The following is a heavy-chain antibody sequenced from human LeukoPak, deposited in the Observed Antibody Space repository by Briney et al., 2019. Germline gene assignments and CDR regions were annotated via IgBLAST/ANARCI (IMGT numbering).Heavy chain of an antibody. V-gene: IGHV3-33*06. D-gene: IGHD3-10*01. J-gene: IGHJ4*02. Sequence: PGRSLRLSCAASGFTFSSYGMHWVRQAPGKGLEWVAVIWYDGSNKYYADSVKGRFTISRDNSKNTLYLQMNSLRAEDTAVYYCAKARSLWFGVGGVDYWGQGTLVTVSS. CDR1: GFTFSSYG. CDR2: IWYDGSNK. CDR3: AKARSLWFGVGGVDY.